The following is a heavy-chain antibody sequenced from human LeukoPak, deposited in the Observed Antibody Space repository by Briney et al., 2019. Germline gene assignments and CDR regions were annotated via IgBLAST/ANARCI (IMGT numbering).Heavy chain of an antibody. Sequence: SETLSLTCGVSGASISRSTWWSWVRQPPEKGLEWIGEIDHNGNTNYSPSLKSRVTITVDKSNNQFSLKLNYVTAADTAVYYCASRGGGSGHPYYFDYWGQGTLVTVSS. CDR2: IDHNGNT. CDR1: GASISRSTW. J-gene: IGHJ4*02. D-gene: IGHD3-16*01. V-gene: IGHV4-4*02. CDR3: ASRGGGSGHPYYFDY.